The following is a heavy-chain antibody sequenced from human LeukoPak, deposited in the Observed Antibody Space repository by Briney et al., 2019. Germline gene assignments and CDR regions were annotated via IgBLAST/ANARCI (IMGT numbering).Heavy chain of an antibody. CDR1: GFTFSSYA. Sequence: GGSLRLSCAASGFTFSSYAMHWVRQAPGKGLEWVAFIRYDGSNKYYADSVKGRFTISRDNSKNTLYLQMNSLRAEDTAVYYCAKEGDIAAAGTIDYWGQGTLVTVSS. CDR3: AKEGDIAAAGTIDY. J-gene: IGHJ4*02. V-gene: IGHV3-30*02. CDR2: IRYDGSNK. D-gene: IGHD6-13*01.